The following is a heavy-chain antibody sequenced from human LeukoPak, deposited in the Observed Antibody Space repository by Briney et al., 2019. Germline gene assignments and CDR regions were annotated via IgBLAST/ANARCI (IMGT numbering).Heavy chain of an antibody. V-gene: IGHV3-9*01. CDR3: ARVRYDSSGQYYYYYGMDV. CDR1: GFTFDDYA. J-gene: IGHJ6*02. Sequence: GGSLRLSCAASGFTFDDYAMHWVRQAPGKGLEWVSGISWNSGSIGYADSVKGRFTISRDNAKNSLYLQMNSLRAEDTALYYCARVRYDSSGQYYYYYGMDVWGQGTTVTVSS. D-gene: IGHD3-22*01. CDR2: ISWNSGSI.